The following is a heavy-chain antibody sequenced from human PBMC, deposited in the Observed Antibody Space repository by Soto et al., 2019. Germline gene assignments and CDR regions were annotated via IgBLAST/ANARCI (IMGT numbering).Heavy chain of an antibody. CDR1: GFIFSRSG. V-gene: IGHV3-30*03. Sequence: QVQLVESGGGVVLPGTSLRLSCAASGFIFSRSGMHWVRQAPGKGLEWLAVISYDGNTKYYADSVKGRFTISRDNSKNTLYLQMTSLRVEDTAVYYCADQIATGHWGQGTLVTVSS. D-gene: IGHD6-13*01. CDR2: ISYDGNTK. J-gene: IGHJ4*02. CDR3: ADQIATGH.